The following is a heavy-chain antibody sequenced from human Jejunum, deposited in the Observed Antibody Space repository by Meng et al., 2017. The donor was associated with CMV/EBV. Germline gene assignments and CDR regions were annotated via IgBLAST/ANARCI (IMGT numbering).Heavy chain of an antibody. Sequence: WGGSGYSFTSYEMNGVRQAQGKGVGWVANKNQDGSEKTYVDSMKGRFTVSRDNARNSLYLQMNSLRAEDTSLYYCASSYYETGDYWGQGTLVTVSS. CDR1: GYSFTSYE. D-gene: IGHD3-22*01. CDR3: ASSYYETGDY. CDR2: KNQDGSEK. J-gene: IGHJ4*02. V-gene: IGHV3-7*01.